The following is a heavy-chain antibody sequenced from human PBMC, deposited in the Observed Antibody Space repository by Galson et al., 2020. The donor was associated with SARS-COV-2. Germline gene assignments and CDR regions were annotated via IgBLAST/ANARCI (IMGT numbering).Heavy chain of an antibody. CDR1: GGSISRYY. D-gene: IGHD3-22*01. CDR3: ARSYGSIGSGYYFDY. V-gene: IGHV4-59*01. CDR2: IYSSGST. J-gene: IGHJ4*02. Sequence: ASETLSLTCTVSGGSISRYYWSWIRQPPGKGLEWVGYIYSSGSTKYNPSLKSRVTISVDTSKSQGSLKLSSVTAADTAVYYCARSYGSIGSGYYFDYWGQGTLVTVSS.